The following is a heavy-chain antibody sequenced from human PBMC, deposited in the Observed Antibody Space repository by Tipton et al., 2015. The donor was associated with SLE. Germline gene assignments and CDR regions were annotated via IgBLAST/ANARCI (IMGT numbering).Heavy chain of an antibody. V-gene: IGHV4-39*07. CDR2: IYHSGSA. CDR3: ARVEDFYDNSGYPYY. D-gene: IGHD3-22*01. J-gene: IGHJ4*02. Sequence: TLSLTCTVSGGSISSSSYYWGWIRQPPGKGLEWIGSIYHSGSAYYKPSLKSRVTILVDTSKNQFSLKLSVVTAADTAVYYCARVEDFYDNSGYPYYWGQGTLVTVSS. CDR1: GGSISSSSYY.